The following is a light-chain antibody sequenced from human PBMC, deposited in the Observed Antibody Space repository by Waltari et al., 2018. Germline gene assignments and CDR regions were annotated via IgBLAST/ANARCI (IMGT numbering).Light chain of an antibody. CDR3: QAWDSSHVV. CDR1: KLGDKY. CDR2: QDS. J-gene: IGLJ2*01. Sequence: VSVSPGQTASITCSGDKLGDKYACWYQQKPGQSPVLVIYQDSKRPSGIPERFSGSNSGNTATLTISGTQAMDEADYYCQAWDSSHVVFGGGTKLTVL. V-gene: IGLV3-1*01.